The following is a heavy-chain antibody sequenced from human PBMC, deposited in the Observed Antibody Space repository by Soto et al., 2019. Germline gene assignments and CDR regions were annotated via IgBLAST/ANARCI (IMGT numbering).Heavy chain of an antibody. CDR3: ARRGAPQKAGSWYTTWFEP. V-gene: IGHV1-18*01. CDR1: GYTFTSYG. CDR2: ISAYNGNT. Sequence: GASVKVSCKASGYTFTSYGISWVRQAPGQGLEWMGWISAYNGNTNYAQKLQGRVTMTTDTSTSTAYMELRSLRSDDTAVYYCARRGAPQKAGSWYTTWFEPWGKGTLGTV. D-gene: IGHD6-13*01. J-gene: IGHJ5*02.